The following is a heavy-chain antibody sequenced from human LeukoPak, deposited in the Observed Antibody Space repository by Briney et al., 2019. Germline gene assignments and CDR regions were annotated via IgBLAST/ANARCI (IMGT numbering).Heavy chain of an antibody. CDR2: IYYSGST. Sequence: SETLSLTCTVSGGSISCYYWSWIRQPPGKGLEWIGYIYYSGSTNYNPSLKSRVTISVDTSKNQFSLKLSSVTAADTAVYYCARDYVSRFGEFPYGMDVWGQGTTVTVSS. CDR1: GGSISCYY. J-gene: IGHJ6*02. V-gene: IGHV4-59*01. CDR3: ARDYVSRFGEFPYGMDV. D-gene: IGHD3-10*01.